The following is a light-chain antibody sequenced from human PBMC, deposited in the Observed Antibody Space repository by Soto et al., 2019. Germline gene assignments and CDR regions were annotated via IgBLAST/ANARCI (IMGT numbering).Light chain of an antibody. J-gene: IGKJ1*01. CDR3: QQYGASPWT. Sequence: EVELTQSPGTLSLSPGERATLSCRASQSVSSSHLAWYQQKRGQAPRLLIYDTSPRATGIPDRFSGSGSGTDFTLTISRLEPEEFAVYHGQQYGASPWTFGQGTKVEVK. CDR1: QSVSSSH. V-gene: IGKV3-20*01. CDR2: DTS.